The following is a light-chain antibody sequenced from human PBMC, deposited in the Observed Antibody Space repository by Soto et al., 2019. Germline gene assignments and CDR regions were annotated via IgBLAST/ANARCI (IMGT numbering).Light chain of an antibody. CDR1: QTISTW. CDR3: QQYETHPLT. J-gene: IGKJ5*01. V-gene: IGKV1-5*01. CDR2: DAS. Sequence: DIQMPLYLSPLSASLGDRSTITCLASQTISTWLAWYQHKPGKAPNLLIYDASTLMSGVPSRFSGSGSGTEFTLTISSLQPGDFATYYCQQYETHPLTFCQGTRLEIK.